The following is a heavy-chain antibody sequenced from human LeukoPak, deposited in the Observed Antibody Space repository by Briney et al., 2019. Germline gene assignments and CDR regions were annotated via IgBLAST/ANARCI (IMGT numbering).Heavy chain of an antibody. J-gene: IGHJ4*02. V-gene: IGHV3-30*01. CDR3: AGGRVEVPAVSDY. CDR2: ISYDGSNK. CDR1: GFTFSSYA. Sequence: PGGSLRLSCAASGFTFSSYAMHWVRQAPGKGLEWVAVISYDGSNKYYADSVKGRFTISRDNSKNTLYPQMNSLRAEDTAVYYCAGGRVEVPAVSDYWGQGTLVTVSS. D-gene: IGHD2-2*01.